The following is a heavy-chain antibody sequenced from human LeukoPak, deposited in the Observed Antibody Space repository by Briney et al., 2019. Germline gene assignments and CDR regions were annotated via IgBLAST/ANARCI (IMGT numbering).Heavy chain of an antibody. CDR2: ISGSGGST. J-gene: IGHJ4*02. Sequence: GGSLRLSCAASGFTFSSYAMSWVRQAPGKGLEWVSAISGSGGSTYYADSVKGRFTISRDNSKNTLYLQMNSLRAEDTAVYYCAKDFGGRGYSGDDPLDYWGQGTLVTVSS. D-gene: IGHD5-12*01. CDR3: AKDFGGRGYSGDDPLDY. V-gene: IGHV3-23*01. CDR1: GFTFSSYA.